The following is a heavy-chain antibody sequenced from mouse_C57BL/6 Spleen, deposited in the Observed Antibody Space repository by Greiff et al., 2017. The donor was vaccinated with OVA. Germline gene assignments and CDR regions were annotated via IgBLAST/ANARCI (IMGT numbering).Heavy chain of an antibody. J-gene: IGHJ2*01. Sequence: QVQLQQPGAELVKPGASVKLSCKASGYTFTSYWMQWVKQRPGQGLEWIGEIDPSDSYTNYNQKFKGKATLTVDTSSSTAYMQLSSLTSEDSAVYYCARSRFITVDPLFDYWGQGTTLTVSS. V-gene: IGHV1-50*01. CDR3: ARSRFITVDPLFDY. CDR2: IDPSDSYT. D-gene: IGHD1-1*01. CDR1: GYTFTSYW.